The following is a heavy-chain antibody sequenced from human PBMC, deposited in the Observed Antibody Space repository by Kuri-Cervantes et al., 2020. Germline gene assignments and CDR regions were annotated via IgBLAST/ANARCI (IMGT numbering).Heavy chain of an antibody. CDR2: INPSGGST. V-gene: IGHV1-46*01. J-gene: IGHJ5*02. Sequence: ASVKVSCKASGYTFTSYYMHWVRQAPGQGLEWMGIINPSGGSTSYAQKFQGRVTMTRNTSISTAYMELSSLRSEDTAVYYCARVESLSRFDPWGQGTLVTVAS. CDR1: GYTFTSYY. CDR3: ARVESLSRFDP.